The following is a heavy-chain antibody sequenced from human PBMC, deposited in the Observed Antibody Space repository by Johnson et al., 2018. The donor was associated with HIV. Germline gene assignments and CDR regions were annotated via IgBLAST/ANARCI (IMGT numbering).Heavy chain of an antibody. CDR1: GFTLDDYG. V-gene: IGHV3-20*04. D-gene: IGHD5-24*01. CDR3: ARDGPWLQSQRDAFDF. CDR2: INWNGGRT. Sequence: VQLVESGGGVVQPGKSLRLSCAASGFTLDDYGMSWVRQAPGKGLEWVSGINWNGGRTGYADSVKGRFTISRDNAKNSLYLQMNSLRAEDTAVYYCARDGPWLQSQRDAFDFWGQGTMVTVSS. J-gene: IGHJ3*01.